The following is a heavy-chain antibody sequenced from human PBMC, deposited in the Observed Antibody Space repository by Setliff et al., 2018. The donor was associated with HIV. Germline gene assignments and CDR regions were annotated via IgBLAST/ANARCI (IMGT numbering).Heavy chain of an antibody. D-gene: IGHD6-19*01. J-gene: IGHJ5*02. CDR1: GYTFTTYY. CDR2: LNPSEGTT. CDR3: VRGYRSAWNSWFDA. Sequence: ASVKVSCKASGYTFTTYYIHWVRQAPGQGLEWMGILNPSEGTTSFAQKFQGRVTMTRDTSTSTVYMDLSSLRADDTTVYYCVRGYRSAWNSWFDAWGQGTRVTVSS. V-gene: IGHV1-46*01.